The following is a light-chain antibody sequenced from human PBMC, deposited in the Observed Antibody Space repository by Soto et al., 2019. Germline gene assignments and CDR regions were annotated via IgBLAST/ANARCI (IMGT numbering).Light chain of an antibody. CDR2: KVT. Sequence: QSALTQHASVSGSPGQSITISCTGTSSDVGGNKYVSWYQQYPGKVPKLLINKVTNRPSGVSYRFSGSKSGNTASLTISALLAEDEADYFCASSTSDSLYVFGTGTKVTVL. J-gene: IGLJ1*01. V-gene: IGLV2-14*01. CDR3: ASSTSDSLYV. CDR1: SSDVGGNKY.